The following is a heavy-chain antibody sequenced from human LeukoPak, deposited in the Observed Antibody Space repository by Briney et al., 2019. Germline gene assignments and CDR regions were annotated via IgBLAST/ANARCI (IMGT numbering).Heavy chain of an antibody. D-gene: IGHD2-2*02. CDR3: AKGNCGGTSCYSDY. J-gene: IGHJ4*02. CDR1: GFTFSSYA. Sequence: GGSLRLSCAASGFTFSSYAMSWVRQAPGKGLEWVSAISGSGGSTYYADSVKGRFTIARDNSKNTLYLQMNSVRAEDTAVYYCAKGNCGGTSCYSDYWGQGTLVTVSS. CDR2: ISGSGGST. V-gene: IGHV3-23*01.